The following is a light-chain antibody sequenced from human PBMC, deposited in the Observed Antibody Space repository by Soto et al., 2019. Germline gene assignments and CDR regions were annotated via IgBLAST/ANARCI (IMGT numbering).Light chain of an antibody. CDR3: CSYAGTYTLWV. CDR1: SSTVGGFNV. J-gene: IGLJ3*02. V-gene: IGLV2-11*01. Sequence: QSVLTQPASVSGSPGQSITISCTGTSSTVGGFNVVSWYQQHPGKAPKLIIYDVTKRPSGVPDRFSGSKSGNTASLTISGLHAEEEADYYCCSYAGTYTLWVFGGGTQLTVL. CDR2: DVT.